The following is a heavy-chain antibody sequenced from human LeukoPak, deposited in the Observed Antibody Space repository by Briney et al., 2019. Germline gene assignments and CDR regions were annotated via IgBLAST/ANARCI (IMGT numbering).Heavy chain of an antibody. V-gene: IGHV3-30-3*01. Sequence: GGSLRLSCAASGFTFNNYAIHWVRQAPGKGLEWVAIISFDGGNKYYADSVKGRFTISRDNSKNTLYLQMNSLRAEDTAVYYCARDGIVGSPLFKFDYWGQGTLVTVTS. CDR3: ARDGIVGSPLFKFDY. J-gene: IGHJ4*02. CDR1: GFTFNNYA. D-gene: IGHD1-26*01. CDR2: ISFDGGNK.